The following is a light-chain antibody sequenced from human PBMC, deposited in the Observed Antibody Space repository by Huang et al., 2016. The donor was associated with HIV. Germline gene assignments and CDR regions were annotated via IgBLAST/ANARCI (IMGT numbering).Light chain of an antibody. Sequence: EIVLTQSPGTLSLSPGERATLSCRASQSISDDKVAWFQQKLGQATRLLSYAASSRATGIPDMCSGSGSGTDFTLTINRLEPEDFALYYCHQYLISPPLTFGGGTKVEIK. CDR2: AAS. CDR3: HQYLISPPLT. J-gene: IGKJ4*01. CDR1: QSISDDK. V-gene: IGKV3-20*01.